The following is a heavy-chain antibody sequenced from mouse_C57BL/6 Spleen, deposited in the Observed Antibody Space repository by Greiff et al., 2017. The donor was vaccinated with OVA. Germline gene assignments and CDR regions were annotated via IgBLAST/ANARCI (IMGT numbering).Heavy chain of an antibody. V-gene: IGHV2-6-1*01. J-gene: IGHJ4*01. Sequence: VQGVESGPGLVAPSQSLSITCTVSGFSLTSYGVHWVRQPPGKGLEWLVVIWSDGSTTYNSALKSRLSISKDNSKSQVFLKMNSLQTDDTAMYYCARHGRNYVGAMDYWGQGTSVTVSS. CDR2: IWSDGST. CDR1: GFSLTSYG. D-gene: IGHD2-1*01. CDR3: ARHGRNYVGAMDY.